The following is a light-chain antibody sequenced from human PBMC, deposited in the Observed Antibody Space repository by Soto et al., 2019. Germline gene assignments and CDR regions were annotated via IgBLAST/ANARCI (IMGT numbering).Light chain of an antibody. J-gene: IGLJ2*01. CDR1: SGDIGNYRY. Sequence: QSVLTQPASVSGSPGQSITISCTGTSGDIGNYRYVSWYQQHPGKAPKLLIYDVSNRPSGISNRFSGSKSGNTASLTISGLQAEDVADYYCNSYTRSSTLVIFGGGTKLTVL. V-gene: IGLV2-14*01. CDR3: NSYTRSSTLVI. CDR2: DVS.